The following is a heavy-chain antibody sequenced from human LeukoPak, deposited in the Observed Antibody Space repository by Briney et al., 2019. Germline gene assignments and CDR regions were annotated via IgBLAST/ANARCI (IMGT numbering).Heavy chain of an antibody. D-gene: IGHD3-10*01. CDR1: GGSISSGGYS. CDR2: IYHSGST. CDR3: AREPMVRGVPRAFDI. Sequence: KPSETLSLTCAVSGGSISSGGYSWSWLRQPPGKGLEWIGYIYHSGSTYYNPSLKSRVTISVDRSKNQFSLKLSSVTAADTAVYYCAREPMVRGVPRAFDIWGQGTMVTVSS. V-gene: IGHV4-30-2*01. J-gene: IGHJ3*02.